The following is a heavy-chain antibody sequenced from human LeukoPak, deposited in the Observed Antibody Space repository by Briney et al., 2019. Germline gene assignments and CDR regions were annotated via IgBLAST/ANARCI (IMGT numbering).Heavy chain of an antibody. CDR3: ASNSGSYSVMGAFDI. D-gene: IGHD1-26*01. CDR1: GFTFSSYS. CDR2: ISSSSSYI. V-gene: IGHV3-21*01. Sequence: GGSLRLSCAASGFTFSSYSMNWVRQAPGKGLEWVSSISSSSSYIYYADSVKGRFTTSRDNAKNSLYLQMNSLRAEDTAVYYCASNSGSYSVMGAFDIWGQGTMVTVSS. J-gene: IGHJ3*02.